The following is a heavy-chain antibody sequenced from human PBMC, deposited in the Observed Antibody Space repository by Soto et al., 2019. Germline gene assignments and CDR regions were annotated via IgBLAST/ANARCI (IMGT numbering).Heavy chain of an antibody. J-gene: IGHJ5*01. D-gene: IGHD1-1*01. V-gene: IGHV4-4*02. Sequence: QVHLQESGPGLVAPSGTLSLTCTLSGGSVRAPDWWNWVRQSPDKGLEWIAEVHISGHSNYNPSLRSRVSGSIASSKNHFYLNLNSVTAADTAIYYCARVRQGCSANNCYFDPWGQGTQVTISS. CDR3: ARVRQGCSANNCYFDP. CDR2: VHISGHS. CDR1: GGSVRAPDW.